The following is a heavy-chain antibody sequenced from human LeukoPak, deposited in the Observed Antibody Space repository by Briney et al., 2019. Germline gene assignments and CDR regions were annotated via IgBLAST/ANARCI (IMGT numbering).Heavy chain of an antibody. V-gene: IGHV4-34*01. J-gene: IGHJ3*02. Sequence: GSLRLSCAASGFTVSSNYMSWVRQPPGKGLEWIGEINHSGSTNYNPSLKSRVTISVDTSKNQFSLKLSSVTAADTAVYYCARGRAFDIWGQGTMVTVSS. CDR2: INHSGST. CDR3: ARGRAFDI. CDR1: GFTVSSNY.